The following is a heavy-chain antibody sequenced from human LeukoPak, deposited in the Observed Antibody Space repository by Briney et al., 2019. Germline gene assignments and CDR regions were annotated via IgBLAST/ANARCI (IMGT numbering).Heavy chain of an antibody. J-gene: IGHJ4*02. CDR1: GFTFGDYY. CDR3: GVVY. Sequence: PGGSLRLSCTGSGFTFGDYYVNWVRQAPGKGLEWVANIREDGSEKYYVDSVKGRFTISRDNTKNLLYLEMSSLRAEDTAVYYCGVVYWGQGTLVTVSS. V-gene: IGHV3-7*01. CDR2: IREDGSEK.